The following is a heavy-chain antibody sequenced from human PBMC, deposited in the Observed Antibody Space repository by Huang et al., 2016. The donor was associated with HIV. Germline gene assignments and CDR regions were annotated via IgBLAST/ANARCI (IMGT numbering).Heavy chain of an antibody. CDR1: GGTFSKYA. D-gene: IGHD4-17*01. CDR2: IIPMFGTP. CDR3: ARGQLGSYGDYDVLY. V-gene: IGHV1-69*13. J-gene: IGHJ4*02. Sequence: QVQLVQSGAEVKTPGSSVKVSCKASGGTFSKYAISWVRQAPGQGLEWMGGIIPMFGTPNYARKFQGRVTITADDSTSTTYVEVSSLRSEDTALYYCARGQLGSYGDYDVLYWGQGTLVTVSS.